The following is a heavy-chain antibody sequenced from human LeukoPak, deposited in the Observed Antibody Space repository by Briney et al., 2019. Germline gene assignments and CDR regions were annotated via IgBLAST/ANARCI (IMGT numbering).Heavy chain of an antibody. Sequence: GESLKISCKGSGYSFTSYWIGWVRQMPGKGLEWMGIIYPGDSDTRYSPSFQGQVTISADKSISTAYLQWSSLKASDTAMYYCARQSSSIAAAGTIDYWGQGTLVTVPS. V-gene: IGHV5-51*01. CDR3: ARQSSSIAAAGTIDY. J-gene: IGHJ4*02. D-gene: IGHD6-13*01. CDR2: IYPGDSDT. CDR1: GYSFTSYW.